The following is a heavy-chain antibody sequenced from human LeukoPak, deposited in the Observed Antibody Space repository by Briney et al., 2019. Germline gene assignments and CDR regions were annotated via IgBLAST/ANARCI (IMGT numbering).Heavy chain of an antibody. J-gene: IGHJ4*02. D-gene: IGHD5-24*01. V-gene: IGHV3-64*01. Sequence: GGSLRLSCAASGFTFSSYAMHWVRQAPGKGLEYVSAISSNGGSTYYANSVKGRFTISRDNSKNTLYLQVGSLRAEDMAVYYCARAARRWLQTEGYYFDYWGQGTLVTVSS. CDR1: GFTFSSYA. CDR2: ISSNGGST. CDR3: ARAARRWLQTEGYYFDY.